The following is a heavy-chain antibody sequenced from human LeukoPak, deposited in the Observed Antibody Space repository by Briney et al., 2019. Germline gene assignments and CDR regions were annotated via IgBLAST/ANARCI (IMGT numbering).Heavy chain of an antibody. CDR2: INWNGGST. V-gene: IGHV3-20*04. CDR1: GFTFDDYG. CDR3: AKDDGWVQYAN. D-gene: IGHD5-24*01. Sequence: GGSLRLSCAASGFTFDDYGMSWVRQAPGKGLEWVSGINWNGGSTGYADSVKGRFTISRDNAKNSLYLQMNSLRAEDTALYYCAKDDGWVQYANWGQGTLVTVSS. J-gene: IGHJ4*02.